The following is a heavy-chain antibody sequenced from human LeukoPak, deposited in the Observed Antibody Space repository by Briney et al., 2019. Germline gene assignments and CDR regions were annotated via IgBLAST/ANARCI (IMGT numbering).Heavy chain of an antibody. CDR3: ARAVVGYSSSWYFDY. Sequence: GGSLRLSCAASGFTFSDYYMSWIRQAPGKGLEWVSYISSSGSTIYYADSVKGRFTISRDNAKNSLYLQMNSLRAEDTAVYYCARAVVGYSSSWYFDYWGQGTLVTVSS. CDR1: GFTFSDYY. CDR2: ISSSGSTI. V-gene: IGHV3-11*01. D-gene: IGHD6-13*01. J-gene: IGHJ4*02.